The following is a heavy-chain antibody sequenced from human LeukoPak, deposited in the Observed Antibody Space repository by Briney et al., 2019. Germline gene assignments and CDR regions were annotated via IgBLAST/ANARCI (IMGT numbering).Heavy chain of an antibody. J-gene: IGHJ6*03. CDR1: GYTFTGYY. V-gene: IGHV1-2*06. D-gene: IGHD2-8*01. CDR2: INPNSGGT. Sequence: ASVKVSCKASGYTFTGYYMHWVRQAPGQGLEWMGRINPNSGGTNYAQKFQGRVTMTRNTSISTAYMELSSLRSEDTAVYYCARGIVLMVYDDYYYYMDVWGKGTTVTVSS. CDR3: ARGIVLMVYDDYYYYMDV.